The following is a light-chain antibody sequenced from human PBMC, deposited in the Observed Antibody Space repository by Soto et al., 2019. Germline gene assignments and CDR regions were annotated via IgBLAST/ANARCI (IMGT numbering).Light chain of an antibody. V-gene: IGKV1-9*01. CDR2: SAS. CDR3: QQLDRYPFT. CDR1: LGISGY. J-gene: IGKJ4*01. Sequence: DIQLTHSPSFLSASVGDRVTMTCRASLGISGYLAWYQQKPGKVPRLLIYSASSLQSGVPSRFSGSGSGTEFTLTISSLQPEDFASYYCQQLDRYPFTFGGGTKVEI.